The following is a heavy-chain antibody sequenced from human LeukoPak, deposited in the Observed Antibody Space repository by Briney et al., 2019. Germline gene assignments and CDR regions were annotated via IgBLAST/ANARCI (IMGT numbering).Heavy chain of an antibody. CDR3: ARGGSYFYDYYMDV. CDR2: MYSSGSS. CDR1: GGSVSNSC. J-gene: IGHJ6*03. V-gene: IGHV4-4*07. Sequence: SETLSLTCTVSGGSVSNSCWTWIRQSAGKGPEWIGRMYSSGSSNYNPSLKSRTTMSVDTSKNEFSLKLTSVTAADTAVYHCARGGSYFYDYYMDVWGQGATVSVSS. D-gene: IGHD1-26*01.